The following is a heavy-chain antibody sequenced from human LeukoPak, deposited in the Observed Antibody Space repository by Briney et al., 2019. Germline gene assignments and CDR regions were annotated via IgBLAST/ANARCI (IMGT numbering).Heavy chain of an antibody. CDR2: ISSTDAGT. D-gene: IGHD4-17*01. CDR1: GFSLSSYA. V-gene: IGHV3-23*01. CDR3: SRRGAVTYRFDI. Sequence: GGSLRLSCAASGFSLSSYAMSWVRQAPGKGLEWVSAISSTDAGTYHADSVRGRFTISRDNAKNTLYLQMNSLRAEDTAVYYCSRRGAVTYRFDIWGQGTMVTVSS. J-gene: IGHJ3*02.